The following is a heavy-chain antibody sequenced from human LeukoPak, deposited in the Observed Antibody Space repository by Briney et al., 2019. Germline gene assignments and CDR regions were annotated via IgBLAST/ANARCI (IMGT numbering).Heavy chain of an antibody. J-gene: IGHJ6*02. CDR2: ISWHSENI. Sequence: GGSLRLSCVASGFTFDDYAMHWVRQVPGKGLEWVSSISWHSENIHYADSVKGRFTISRDNAKNSLYLQMNSLRAEDTALYYCAKETGDGMDVWGQGTTVTVSS. CDR3: AKETGDGMDV. CDR1: GFTFDDYA. V-gene: IGHV3-9*01.